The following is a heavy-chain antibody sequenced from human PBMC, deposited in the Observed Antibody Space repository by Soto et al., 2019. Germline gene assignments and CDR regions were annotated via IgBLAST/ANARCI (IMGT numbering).Heavy chain of an antibody. Sequence: GGSLRLSCSASGFTFSSYAMHWVRQAPGKGLEYVSAISSNGGSTYYADSVKGRFTISRDNSKNTLYLQMSSLRAEETAVYYCVNAVQEAGYYDFWSGYYLDYYYYGMDVWGQGTTVTVSS. CDR1: GFTFSSYA. CDR2: ISSNGGST. CDR3: VNAVQEAGYYDFWSGYYLDYYYYGMDV. J-gene: IGHJ6*02. D-gene: IGHD3-3*01. V-gene: IGHV3-64D*08.